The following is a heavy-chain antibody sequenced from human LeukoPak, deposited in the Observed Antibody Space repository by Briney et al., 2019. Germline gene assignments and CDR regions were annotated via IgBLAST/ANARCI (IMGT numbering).Heavy chain of an antibody. CDR2: ISPGGGPT. CDR3: AKDGAWLRFDD. J-gene: IGHJ4*02. CDR1: GFPFSSHG. V-gene: IGHV3-23*01. D-gene: IGHD5-12*01. Sequence: GGSLRLSCAGSGFPFSSHGMNWVRQAPGKGLEWVSGISPGGGPTYYADSVKGRFTISRDDPKNTLYLQMENLRAEHTAVYYCAKDGAWLRFDDWGQGILVTVSP.